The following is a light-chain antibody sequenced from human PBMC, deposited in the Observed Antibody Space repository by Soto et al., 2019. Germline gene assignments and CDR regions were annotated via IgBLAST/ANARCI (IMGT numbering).Light chain of an antibody. J-gene: IGKJ2*01. CDR3: QQYHNWPPYT. Sequence: EIVLTQSPGTLSLSPGERATLSCRASQNVGSRYLAWYQQKPGQAPRLLIYDVSTRATGVPARFSGSGSETEFTLTISSLQSEDFAVYYCQQYHNWPPYTFGQGTKLEIK. CDR1: QNVGSRY. CDR2: DVS. V-gene: IGKV3-15*01.